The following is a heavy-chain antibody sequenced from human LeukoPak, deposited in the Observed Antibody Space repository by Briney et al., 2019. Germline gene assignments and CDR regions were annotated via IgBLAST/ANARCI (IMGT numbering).Heavy chain of an antibody. CDR1: GGTFSSYA. V-gene: IGHV1-69*04. J-gene: IGHJ4*02. CDR2: IIPILGIA. Sequence: ASVKVSCKASGGTFSSYAISWVRQAPGQGLEWMGRIIPILGIANYAQKFQGRVTITADKSTSTAYMELSSLRSEDTAVYYCAREEKDSSGYYPFDYWGQGTLVTVSS. D-gene: IGHD3-22*01. CDR3: AREEKDSSGYYPFDY.